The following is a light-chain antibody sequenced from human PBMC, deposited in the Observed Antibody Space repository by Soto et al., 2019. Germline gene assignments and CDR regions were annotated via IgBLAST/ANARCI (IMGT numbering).Light chain of an antibody. V-gene: IGKV4-1*01. CDR3: QQYYSSPLT. Sequence: DIVMTQSPDSLAVSPGERATINCKSSQSVLYSPNNKNYLAWYQQKPGHPPKLVIYWASTRESGVPDRFSGSGSGTDFTLTISSLQAEDVAAYYCQQYYSSPLTFGQGTRLEIK. CDR1: QSVLYSPNNKNY. J-gene: IGKJ5*01. CDR2: WAS.